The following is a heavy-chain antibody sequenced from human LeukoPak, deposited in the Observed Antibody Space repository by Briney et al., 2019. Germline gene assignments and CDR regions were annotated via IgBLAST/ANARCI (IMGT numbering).Heavy chain of an antibody. V-gene: IGHV4-38-2*02. CDR1: GYSISSGYY. J-gene: IGHJ4*02. Sequence: KSSETLSLICTVSGYSISSGYYWGWIRQPPGKGLEWIGSIYRSGSTYYNPSLKSRVTISVDTSKNQFSLKLSSVTAADTAVYYCARGPHMTTVTTVDYWGQGTLVTVSS. D-gene: IGHD4-17*01. CDR3: ARGPHMTTVTTVDY. CDR2: IYRSGST.